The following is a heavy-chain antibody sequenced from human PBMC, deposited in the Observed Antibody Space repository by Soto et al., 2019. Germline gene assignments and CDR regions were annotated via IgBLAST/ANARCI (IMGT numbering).Heavy chain of an antibody. V-gene: IGHV3-30*18. J-gene: IGHJ6*02. Sequence: GGSLRLSCAASGFTFSSYGMHWVRQAPGKGLEWVAVISYDGSNKYYADSVKGRFTISRDNSKNTLYLQMNSLRAEDTAVYYCAKDRSHYDFWSGYLYYYYGMDVWGQGTTVTVSS. CDR3: AKDRSHYDFWSGYLYYYYGMDV. CDR2: ISYDGSNK. CDR1: GFTFSSYG. D-gene: IGHD3-3*01.